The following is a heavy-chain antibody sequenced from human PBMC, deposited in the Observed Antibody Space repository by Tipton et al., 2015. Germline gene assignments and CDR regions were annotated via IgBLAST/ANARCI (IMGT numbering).Heavy chain of an antibody. Sequence: LSLTCTVSGGSVSTSNYYWGWIRQSPGKGLEWIGYISYSGSTHYNPSLKRRVTISLDTSKNQFSLKLTSVTAADTAVYYCACQDYDSLTRDYQTVDYWGQGTLVTVSS. CDR2: ISYSGST. J-gene: IGHJ4*02. CDR3: ACQDYDSLTRDYQTVDY. V-gene: IGHV4-61*05. D-gene: IGHD3-9*01. CDR1: GGSVSTSNYY.